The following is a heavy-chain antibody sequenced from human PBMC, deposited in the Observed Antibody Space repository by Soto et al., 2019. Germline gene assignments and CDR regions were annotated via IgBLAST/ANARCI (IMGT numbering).Heavy chain of an antibody. CDR2: IYHSGSI. J-gene: IGHJ4*02. V-gene: IGHV4-4*02. CDR1: GGSISSSNW. Sequence: QVQLQESGPGLVKPSGTLSLTCAVSGGSISSSNWWSWVRQAPGKGLEWIGEIYHSGSINYNPSLQSRVTISVDKTKNQFSLKLTSVTAADTAVYYCARQGDGYSYARYWGQGTLLTVSS. D-gene: IGHD5-18*01. CDR3: ARQGDGYSYARY.